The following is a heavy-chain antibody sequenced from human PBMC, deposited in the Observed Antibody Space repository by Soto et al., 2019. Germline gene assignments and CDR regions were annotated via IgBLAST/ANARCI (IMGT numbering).Heavy chain of an antibody. Sequence: HPGGSLRLSCAASGFTFSSYDMHWVRQATGKGLEWVSAIGTAGDTYYPGSVKGRFTISRENAKNSLYLQMNSLRAGDTAVYYCARDKLLWFGESTGRIKYYYYGMDVWGQGTTVTVSS. CDR1: GFTFSSYD. D-gene: IGHD3-10*01. CDR2: IGTAGDT. J-gene: IGHJ6*02. V-gene: IGHV3-13*04. CDR3: ARDKLLWFGESTGRIKYYYYGMDV.